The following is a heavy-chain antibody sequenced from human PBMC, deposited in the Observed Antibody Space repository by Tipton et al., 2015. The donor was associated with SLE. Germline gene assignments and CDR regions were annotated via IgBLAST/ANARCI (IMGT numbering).Heavy chain of an antibody. D-gene: IGHD5-12*01. CDR2: IYYSGST. Sequence: TLSLTCSVYGDSLSGQYWSWIRQPPGKGLEWIGYIYYSGSTNYNPSLKSRVTISVDTSKNQFSLKLSSVTAADTAVYYCARGWGYDSLYYYFDPWGQGTLVTVSS. CDR3: ARGWGYDSLYYYFDP. V-gene: IGHV4-59*11. J-gene: IGHJ5*02. CDR1: GDSLSGQY.